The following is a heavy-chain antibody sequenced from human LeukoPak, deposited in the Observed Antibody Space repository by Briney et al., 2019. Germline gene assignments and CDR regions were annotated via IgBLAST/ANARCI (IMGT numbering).Heavy chain of an antibody. CDR2: ISGSGGST. CDR3: AKCPGSGWYLGYYFDY. J-gene: IGHJ4*02. Sequence: GGSLRLSCAASRFTFSSYAMSWVRQGQGQGLEWVSVISGSGGSTYYADSVKGRFTISRDNSKNTLYLQMNSLRAEDTAVYYCAKCPGSGWYLGYYFDYWGQGTLVTVSS. CDR1: RFTFSSYA. V-gene: IGHV3-23*01. D-gene: IGHD6-19*01.